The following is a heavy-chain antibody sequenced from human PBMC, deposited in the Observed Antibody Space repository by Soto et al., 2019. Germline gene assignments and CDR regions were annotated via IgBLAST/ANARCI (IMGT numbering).Heavy chain of an antibody. V-gene: IGHV4-34*01. CDR3: ARGSSDYVWGSYRKVNWFDP. CDR2: INHSGST. CDR1: GGSFSGYY. Sequence: SETLSLTCAVYGGSFSGYYWSWIRQPPGKGLEWIGEINHSGSTNYNPSLKSRVTISVDTSKNQFSLKLSSVTAADTAVYYCARGSSDYVWGSYRKVNWFDPWGQGTLVTVSS. D-gene: IGHD3-16*02. J-gene: IGHJ5*02.